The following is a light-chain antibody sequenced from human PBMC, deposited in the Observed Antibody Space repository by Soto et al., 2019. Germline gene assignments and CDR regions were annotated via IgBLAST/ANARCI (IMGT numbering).Light chain of an antibody. V-gene: IGKV3-11*01. Sequence: EIVLTQSPATLSLSPGERATLSCRASQSVRSYLAWFQQKPGQAPRLLIFDASSRATGIPARFSGSGSGTDFTLTISSLEPEDFAVYYCQQHNNWPLTFGGGTKVEIK. CDR1: QSVRSY. CDR2: DAS. J-gene: IGKJ4*01. CDR3: QQHNNWPLT.